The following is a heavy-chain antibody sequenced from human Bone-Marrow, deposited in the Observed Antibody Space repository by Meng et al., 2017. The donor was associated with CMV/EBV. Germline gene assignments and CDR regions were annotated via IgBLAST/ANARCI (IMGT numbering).Heavy chain of an antibody. J-gene: IGHJ5*02. Sequence: SVKVSCKASGFTFTSSAVQWVRQARGQRLEWIGWIVVGSGNTNYAQKFQERVTITRDMSTSTAYMELSSLRSEDTAVYYCARDDRAQGWFDPWGQGTLVTVSS. CDR3: ARDDRAQGWFDP. CDR2: IVVGSGNT. V-gene: IGHV1-58*01. CDR1: GFTFTSSA.